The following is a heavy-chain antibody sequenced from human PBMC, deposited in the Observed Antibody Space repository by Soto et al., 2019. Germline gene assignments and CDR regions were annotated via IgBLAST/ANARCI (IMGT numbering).Heavy chain of an antibody. D-gene: IGHD5-12*01. J-gene: IGHJ4*02. CDR2: ISAYNGHT. CDR3: ASLKGDGYNHDY. CDR1: GYTFTSYD. V-gene: IGHV1-18*01. Sequence: GASVKVSCKASGYTFTSYDISWVRQAPGQGPEWMGWISAYNGHTNYAQKLQGRVTMTTDTSTSTAYMELRSPRSDDTAVYYCASLKGDGYNHDYWGQGTLVTVSS.